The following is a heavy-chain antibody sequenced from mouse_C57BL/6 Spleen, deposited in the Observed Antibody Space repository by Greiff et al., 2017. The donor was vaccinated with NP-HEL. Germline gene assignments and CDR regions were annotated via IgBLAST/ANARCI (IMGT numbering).Heavy chain of an antibody. CDR1: GYSFTGYY. J-gene: IGHJ3*01. Sequence: EVQLQQSGPELVKPGASVKISCKASGYSFTGYYMNWVKQSPEKSLEWIGEINPSTGGTTYNQKFKAKATLTVDKSSSTAYMQLKSLTSEDSAVYYCAMRDYDGYYGFAYWGQGTLVTVSA. V-gene: IGHV1-42*01. CDR3: AMRDYDGYYGFAY. CDR2: INPSTGGT. D-gene: IGHD2-3*01.